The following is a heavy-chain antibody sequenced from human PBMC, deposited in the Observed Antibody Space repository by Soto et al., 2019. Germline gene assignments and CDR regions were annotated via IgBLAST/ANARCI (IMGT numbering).Heavy chain of an antibody. CDR2: ISYDGSNK. J-gene: IGHJ4*02. CDR3: ATGFVGDHVGYFDY. V-gene: IGHV3-30*03. CDR1: GFTFSSYG. D-gene: IGHD3-3*01. Sequence: QVQLVESGGGVVQPGRSLRLSCAASGFTFSSYGMHWVRQAPGKGLEWVAVISYDGSNKYYADSVKGRFTISRDNSKNTLYRQMNSLRAEDTSVYYCATGFVGDHVGYFDYWGQGTLVTVSS.